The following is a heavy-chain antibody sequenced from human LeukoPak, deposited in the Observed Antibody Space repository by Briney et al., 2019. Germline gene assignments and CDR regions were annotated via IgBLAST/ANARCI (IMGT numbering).Heavy chain of an antibody. J-gene: IGHJ4*02. CDR1: GFTFSSYS. CDR3: ARGINAGTFDY. CDR2: ISSSSSYI. V-gene: IGHV3-21*01. Sequence: GESLRLSCAASGFTFSSYSMNWVRQAPGKGLEWVSSISSSSSYIYYADSVKGRFTISRDNAKNSLYLQMNSLRAEDTAVYYCARGINAGTFDYWGQGTLVTVSS. D-gene: IGHD6-13*01.